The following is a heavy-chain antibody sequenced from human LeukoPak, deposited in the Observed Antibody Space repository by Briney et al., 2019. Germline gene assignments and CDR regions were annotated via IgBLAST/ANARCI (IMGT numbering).Heavy chain of an antibody. CDR1: GGSISGHS. CDR2: TFDSGTS. J-gene: IGHJ2*01. D-gene: IGHD5-18*01. V-gene: IGHV4-59*08. CDR3: ARRVQLWSYWHFDL. Sequence: PSETLSLTCSVSGGSISGHSWGWIRQPPGKGLECIGYTFDSGTSNHNPALKSRVTTSVDTSQNQFSLTLTSVTAADTAVYYCARRVQLWSYWHFDLWGRGTLVTVSS.